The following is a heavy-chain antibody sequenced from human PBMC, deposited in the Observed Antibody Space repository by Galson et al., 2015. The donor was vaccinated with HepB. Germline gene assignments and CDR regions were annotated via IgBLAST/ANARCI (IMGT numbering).Heavy chain of an antibody. J-gene: IGHJ4*02. V-gene: IGHV3-23*01. CDR3: AKRGIGSGYSYWGYFDY. D-gene: IGHD3-22*01. Sequence: SLRLSCAASGFTFSSYAMSWVRQAPGKGLEWVSAISGSGGSTYYADSVKGRFTISRDNSKNTLYLQMNSLRAEDTAVYYCAKRGIGSGYSYWGYFDYWGQGTLVTVSS. CDR1: GFTFSSYA. CDR2: ISGSGGST.